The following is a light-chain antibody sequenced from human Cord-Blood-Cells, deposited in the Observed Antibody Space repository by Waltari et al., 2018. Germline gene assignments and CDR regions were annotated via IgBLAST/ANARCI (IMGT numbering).Light chain of an antibody. CDR1: SSDVGGYNS. Sequence: QSALTQPHSVSGSPGQSVTLSCTGTSSDVGGYNSVSWYQQHPGKAPKLMIYDVSKRPSGVPYRFSGSKSGNTASLTISGLQAEDEADYYCCSYAGSYTVVFGGGTKLTVL. CDR3: CSYAGSYTVV. J-gene: IGLJ2*01. CDR2: DVS. V-gene: IGLV2-11*01.